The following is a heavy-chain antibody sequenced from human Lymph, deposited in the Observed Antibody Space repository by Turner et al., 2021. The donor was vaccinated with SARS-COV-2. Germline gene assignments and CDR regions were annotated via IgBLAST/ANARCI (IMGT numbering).Heavy chain of an antibody. CDR2: IYYRGST. J-gene: IGHJ5*02. D-gene: IGHD2-21*02. Sequence: QVQLQESGPKLVKPLETLSLTCTVSGGSMNSNYWSWIRQPPGKRLEWSGYIYYRGSTNYNPSLKSRVTISVDTSKNQVSLKLTSVTAADTAIYYCARETVNNWVDPWGQGILVTVSS. V-gene: IGHV4-59*01. CDR3: ARETVNNWVDP. CDR1: GGSMNSNY.